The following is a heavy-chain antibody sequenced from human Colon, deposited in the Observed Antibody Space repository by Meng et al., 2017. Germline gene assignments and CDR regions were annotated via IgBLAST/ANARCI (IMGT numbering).Heavy chain of an antibody. CDR2: IYSGGHI. Sequence: QVQRQESGPGLVKPSEALSLTCAVSGCSTSNLYYSWIRQPPGKGLEWVGYIYSGGHINYNPSLKSRATISIDTSKNQLSLNLTSVTADDTAVYYCARNWVGGGLLFDHWGQGTLVTVSS. J-gene: IGHJ4*02. CDR1: GCSTSNLY. D-gene: IGHD3-16*01. V-gene: IGHV4-59*11. CDR3: ARNWVGGGLLFDH.